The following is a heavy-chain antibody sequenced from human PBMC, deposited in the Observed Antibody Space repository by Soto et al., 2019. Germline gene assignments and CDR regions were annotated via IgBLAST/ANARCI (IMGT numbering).Heavy chain of an antibody. V-gene: IGHV3-21*06. Sequence: RGSLRLSCATSGFTFSNYRMNWVREAPGKGLEWVASISGSGKDTFYRDSVKGRFTISRDNAESSLVLQMNSLTVDDTAVYHCARVHLFRTSSYYCGMDVWGPGTTLTVS. J-gene: IGHJ6*02. CDR2: ISGSGKDT. D-gene: IGHD1-1*01. CDR1: GFTFSNYR. CDR3: ARVHLFRTSSYYCGMDV.